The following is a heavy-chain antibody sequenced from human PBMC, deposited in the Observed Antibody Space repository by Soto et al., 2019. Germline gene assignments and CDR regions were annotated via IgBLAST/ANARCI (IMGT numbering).Heavy chain of an antibody. J-gene: IGHJ4*02. CDR1: GLTFSGHA. V-gene: IGHV3-30-3*01. D-gene: IGHD6-13*01. Sequence: QVQLVESGGGVVQPGRSLRLSCAASGLTFSGHAMHWVRQAPGKGLEWVAIISSDGSNKYYADSVQGRFTISRDNSKNTLYLQMNSLRAEDRAVYYCVKDWGGIATAGLDQWGQGPLGTVSS. CDR3: VKDWGGIATAGLDQ. CDR2: ISSDGSNK.